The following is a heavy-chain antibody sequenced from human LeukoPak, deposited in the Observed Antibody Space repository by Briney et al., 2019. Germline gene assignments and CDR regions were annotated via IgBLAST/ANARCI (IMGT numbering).Heavy chain of an antibody. Sequence: ASVKVSCKASGGTFSSYAISWVRQAPGQGLEWMGWISAYNGNTNYAQKLQGRVTMTTDTSTSTAYMELRSLRSDDTAVYYCARGDSEWELPPSGYWGQGTLVTVSS. V-gene: IGHV1-18*01. CDR2: ISAYNGNT. D-gene: IGHD1-26*01. CDR1: GGTFSSYA. J-gene: IGHJ4*02. CDR3: ARGDSEWELPPSGY.